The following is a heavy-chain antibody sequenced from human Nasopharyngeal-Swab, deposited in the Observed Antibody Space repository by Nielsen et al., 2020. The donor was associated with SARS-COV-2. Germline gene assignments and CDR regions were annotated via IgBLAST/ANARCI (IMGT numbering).Heavy chain of an antibody. V-gene: IGHV4-39*07. CDR2: IYYSGST. J-gene: IGHJ4*02. D-gene: IGHD6-6*01. CDR3: ARRSGNSRQLGSFDS. CDR1: GDSINNNNYY. Sequence: SETLSLTCTVSGDSINNNNYYWGWIRQPPGKGLEWIGSIYYSGSTYYNPSLKSRVTISVDTSKNRFSLKLTSVTAADTAVYYCARRSGNSRQLGSFDSWGQGTLVTVSS.